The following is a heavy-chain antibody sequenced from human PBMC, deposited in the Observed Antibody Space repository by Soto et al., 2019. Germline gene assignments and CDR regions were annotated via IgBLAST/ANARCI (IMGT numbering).Heavy chain of an antibody. V-gene: IGHV1-3*01. CDR1: GYTFTSYA. D-gene: IGHD2-15*01. CDR3: ARDYCSGGSCGLPDY. Sequence: GASVKVSCKASGYTFTSYAMHWVRQAPGQRLEWMGWINAGNGNTKYSQKFQGRVTITRDTSASTAYMELSSLRSEDTAVYYCARDYCSGGSCGLPDYWGQGTLVTVSS. CDR2: INAGNGNT. J-gene: IGHJ4*02.